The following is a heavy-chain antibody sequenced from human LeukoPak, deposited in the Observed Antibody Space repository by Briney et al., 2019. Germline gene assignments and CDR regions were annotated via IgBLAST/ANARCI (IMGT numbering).Heavy chain of an antibody. CDR1: GYTFTSYY. D-gene: IGHD2-21*01. V-gene: IGHV1-46*01. CDR2: INPSGGST. Sequence: ASVKVSCKASGYTFTSYYMHWVRQAPGQGLEWMGIINPSGGSTSYAQKFQGRVTMTRDMSTGTVYMELSSLRSDDTAVYYCARDTTELSSVVILEYWGQGTLVTVSS. CDR3: ARDTTELSSVVILEY. J-gene: IGHJ4*02.